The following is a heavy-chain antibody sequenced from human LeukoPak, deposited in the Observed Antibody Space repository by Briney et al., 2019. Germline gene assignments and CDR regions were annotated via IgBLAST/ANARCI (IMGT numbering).Heavy chain of an antibody. CDR2: ISSSGSTI. J-gene: IGHJ4*02. D-gene: IGHD2/OR15-2a*01. Sequence: PGGSLRLSCAASGFTFSSYSMNWVRQAPGKGLEWVSYISSSGSTIYYADSVKGRFTISRDNAKNSLYLQMNSLRAEDTAVYYCARRALYALDYWGQGTLVTVSS. CDR1: GFTFSSYS. CDR3: ARRALYALDY. V-gene: IGHV3-48*04.